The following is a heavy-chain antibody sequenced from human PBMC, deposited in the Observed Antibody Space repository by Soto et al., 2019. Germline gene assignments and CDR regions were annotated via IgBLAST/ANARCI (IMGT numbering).Heavy chain of an antibody. J-gene: IGHJ5*02. CDR2: IYYSGST. D-gene: IGHD3-22*01. CDR3: ARVPTRPNDSSGYP. Sequence: PSDTLSLTCTVSGGSISSYYWSWIRQPPGKGLEWIGYIYYSGSTNYNPSLKSRVTISVDTSKNQFSLKLSSVTAADTAVYYCARVPTRPNDSSGYPWGQGPLVTVSS. V-gene: IGHV4-59*07. CDR1: GGSISSYY.